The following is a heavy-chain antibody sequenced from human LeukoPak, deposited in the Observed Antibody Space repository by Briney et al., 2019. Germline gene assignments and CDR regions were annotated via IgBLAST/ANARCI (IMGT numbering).Heavy chain of an antibody. D-gene: IGHD3-10*01. V-gene: IGHV3-48*01. Sequence: PGGSLRLSCAASGFTFSSSSMNWVRQAPGKGLEWVSYITASSSTEYYADSVKGRFTISRDNAKNSLYLQMNSLRVEETAIYYCGKDGLARGANWFDPWGQGTLVTVSS. CDR2: ITASSSTE. J-gene: IGHJ5*02. CDR1: GFTFSSSS. CDR3: GKDGLARGANWFDP.